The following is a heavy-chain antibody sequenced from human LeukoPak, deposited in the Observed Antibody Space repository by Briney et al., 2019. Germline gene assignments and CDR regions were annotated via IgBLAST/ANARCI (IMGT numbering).Heavy chain of an antibody. D-gene: IGHD3-22*01. J-gene: IGHJ4*02. CDR2: IWYDGSNK. CDR3: AGDGGEEAVYYDSSGYFLDY. Sequence: GGSLRLSCAASGFTFSSYGMHWVRQAPGKGLEWVAVIWYDGSNKYYADSVKGRFTISRDNYKNTLYLQMNSLRAEDTAVYYCAGDGGEEAVYYDSSGYFLDYWGQGTLVTVSS. V-gene: IGHV3-33*01. CDR1: GFTFSSYG.